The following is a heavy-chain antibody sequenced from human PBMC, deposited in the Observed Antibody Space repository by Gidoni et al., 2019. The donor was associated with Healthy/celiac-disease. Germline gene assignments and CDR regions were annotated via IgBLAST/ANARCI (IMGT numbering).Heavy chain of an antibody. D-gene: IGHD6-13*01. J-gene: IGHJ5*02. Sequence: QVQLQQWGAGLLKPSETLSLTCAVYGVSFSGYYWSWIRQPPGKGLEWIGEINHSGSTNYNPSLKSRVTISVDTSKNQFSLKLSSVTAADTAVYYCARGRGYSSSWRFDPWGQGTLVTVSS. V-gene: IGHV4-34*01. CDR1: GVSFSGYY. CDR2: INHSGST. CDR3: ARGRGYSSSWRFDP.